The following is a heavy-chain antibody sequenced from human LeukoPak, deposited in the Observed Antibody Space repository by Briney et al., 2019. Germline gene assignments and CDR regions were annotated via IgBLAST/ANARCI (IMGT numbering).Heavy chain of an antibody. V-gene: IGHV3-11*01. Sequence: GGSLRLSCAASGFTFSDYYMSWIRQAPGRGLEWISYISSSSGGTIYYTDSVKGRFTISRDNAKNSLYLQMSSLRADDTAVYYCAGRYDSSGYPLHWGQGTLVTVSS. CDR1: GFTFSDYY. J-gene: IGHJ4*02. CDR2: ISSSSGGTI. D-gene: IGHD3-22*01. CDR3: AGRYDSSGYPLH.